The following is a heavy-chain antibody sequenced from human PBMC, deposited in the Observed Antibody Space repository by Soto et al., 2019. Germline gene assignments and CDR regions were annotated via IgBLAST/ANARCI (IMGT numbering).Heavy chain of an antibody. D-gene: IGHD6-13*01. Sequence: PGGSLILSCAASGFTFSNYAVTWVRQAPGKGLEWVSTISGSGGSTYYADSVKGRFTISRDNSKNTLYLQTNSLRAEDTAVYYCAKDQGSSWYEIDYWGQGTLVTVSS. CDR3: AKDQGSSWYEIDY. J-gene: IGHJ4*02. CDR1: GFTFSNYA. CDR2: ISGSGGST. V-gene: IGHV3-23*01.